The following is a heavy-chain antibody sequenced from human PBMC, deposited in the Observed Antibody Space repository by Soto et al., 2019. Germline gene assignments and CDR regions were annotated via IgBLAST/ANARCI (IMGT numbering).Heavy chain of an antibody. CDR2: ISASSAQI. CDR3: ARRFYYSYMDV. CDR1: GFTLSTYR. J-gene: IGHJ6*03. V-gene: IGHV3-21*01. Sequence: GGSLRLSCAASGFTLSTYRVNWVRQAPGKGLEWVSSISASSAQIHYADSVRGRFTISRDNAKNTLYLQMNSLRAEDTAVYYCARRFYYSYMDVWGKGTTVTVS.